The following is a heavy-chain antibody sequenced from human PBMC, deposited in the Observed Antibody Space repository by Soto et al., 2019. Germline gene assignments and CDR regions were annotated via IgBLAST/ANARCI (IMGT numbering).Heavy chain of an antibody. Sequence: GGSLRLSCAASGFTFSSYGMHWVRQAPGKGLEWVAVIWYDGSNKYYADSVKGRFTISRDNSKNTLYLQMNSLRAEDTAVYYCARNAYSSSPGEVDYWGQGTLVTVSS. CDR3: ARNAYSSSPGEVDY. CDR1: GFTFSSYG. V-gene: IGHV3-33*08. D-gene: IGHD6-6*01. CDR2: IWYDGSNK. J-gene: IGHJ4*02.